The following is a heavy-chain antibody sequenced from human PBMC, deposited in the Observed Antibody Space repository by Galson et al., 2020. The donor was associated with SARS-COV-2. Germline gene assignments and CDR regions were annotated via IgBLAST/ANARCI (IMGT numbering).Heavy chain of an antibody. J-gene: IGHJ4*02. CDR2: ISSSSSYI. CDR3: ARGPRGYSYGLSGDL. Sequence: GGSLRLSCAASGFTLTNYSMNWVRQAPGKGLEWVSSISSSSSYIYYAYLVKGRFTISRDNAKNSVYLQMNSLRADDTAVYYCARGPRGYSYGLSGDLWGQGTLVTVS. CDR1: GFTLTNYS. D-gene: IGHD5-18*01. V-gene: IGHV3-21*01.